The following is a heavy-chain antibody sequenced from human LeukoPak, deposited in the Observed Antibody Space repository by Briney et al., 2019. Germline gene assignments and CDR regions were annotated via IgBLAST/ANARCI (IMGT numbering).Heavy chain of an antibody. CDR3: ASRPISLRRKFDS. CDR2: INNMGST. V-gene: IGHV4-34*01. J-gene: IGHJ4*02. CDR1: GGSFSIYF. Sequence: SETLSLTCTVSGGSFSIYFWSWIRQPPGKGLEWIGEINNMGSTIYNPSLKSRVTISVDTSKNRFSLRLSSVTAADTAVYYCASRPISLRRKFDSWGQGTLVTVSS.